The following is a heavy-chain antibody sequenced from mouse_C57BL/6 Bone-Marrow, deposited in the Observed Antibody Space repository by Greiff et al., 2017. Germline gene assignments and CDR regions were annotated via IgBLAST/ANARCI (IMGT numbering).Heavy chain of an antibody. Sequence: VQLVESGPELVKPGASVKLSCKASGYTFTSYDINWVKQRPGQGLEWIGWIYPRDGSTKYNEKFKGKATLTVDTSSSTAYMELPILTSEDSAVYFCANYYGSSYGYFDVWGTGTTVTVSS. CDR3: ANYYGSSYGYFDV. CDR2: IYPRDGST. CDR1: GYTFTSYD. J-gene: IGHJ1*03. V-gene: IGHV1-85*01. D-gene: IGHD1-1*01.